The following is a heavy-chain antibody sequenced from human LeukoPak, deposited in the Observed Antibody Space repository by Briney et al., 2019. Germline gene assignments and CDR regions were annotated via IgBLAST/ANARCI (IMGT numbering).Heavy chain of an antibody. Sequence: HSGRSLRLSCAASGFTFNTYGMHWVRQAPGKGLEWVALIWYDGSNKYYADSVKGRFTISRDNSKNTLYLQMNSLRAEDTAVYYCAKDPAYYYDSSGYFDYWGQGTLVTVSS. V-gene: IGHV3-33*06. CDR2: IWYDGSNK. D-gene: IGHD3-22*01. CDR1: GFTFNTYG. CDR3: AKDPAYYYDSSGYFDY. J-gene: IGHJ4*02.